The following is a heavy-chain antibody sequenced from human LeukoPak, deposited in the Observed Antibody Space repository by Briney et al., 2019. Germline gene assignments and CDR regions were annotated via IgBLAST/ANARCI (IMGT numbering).Heavy chain of an antibody. V-gene: IGHV3-23*01. J-gene: IGHJ6*03. CDR3: TTVSFGDYDYYYYYMDV. CDR2: ISGSGGAT. D-gene: IGHD4-17*01. CDR1: GFTFSSYW. Sequence: GGSLRLSCAASGFTFSSYWMSWVRQAPGKGLEWVSGISGSGGATYYADSVKGRFTISRDDPHNTLYLQMNSLRAEDTAVYYCTTVSFGDYDYYYYYMDVWGKGTTVTVSS.